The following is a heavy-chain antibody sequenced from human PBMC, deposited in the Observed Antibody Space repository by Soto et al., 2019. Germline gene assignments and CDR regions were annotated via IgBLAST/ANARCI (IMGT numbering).Heavy chain of an antibody. V-gene: IGHV3-23*01. J-gene: IGHJ6*02. D-gene: IGHD6-19*01. Sequence: EVQLLESGGGLVQPGGSLRLSCAAYGFCFGSYSMTWIRQAPGKGLEWVSVIGGDAVTTYYADSVKGRFTVSRDNSKNTVHLQMNSLRAEDTAVYYCAKALYSSTYSRGMDVWGQGTTVTVSS. CDR1: GFCFGSYS. CDR2: IGGDAVTT. CDR3: AKALYSSTYSRGMDV.